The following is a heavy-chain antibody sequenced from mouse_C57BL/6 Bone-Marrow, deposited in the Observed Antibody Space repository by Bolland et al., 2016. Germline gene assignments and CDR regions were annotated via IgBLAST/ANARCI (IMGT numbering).Heavy chain of an antibody. J-gene: IGHJ4*01. V-gene: IGHV2-9*01. D-gene: IGHD1-1*01. CDR3: AKHYYFYAMDY. CDR2: GGGST. Sequence: GGGSTNYNSALMSRLSISKDNSKSEVFLKMNSLQTDDTAMYYCAKHYYFYAMDYWGQGTS.